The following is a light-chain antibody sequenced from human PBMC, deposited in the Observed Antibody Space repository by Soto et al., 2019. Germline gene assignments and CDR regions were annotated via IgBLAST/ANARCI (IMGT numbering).Light chain of an antibody. Sequence: QSALTQPPSASFSPGQSLTISCTGTSSDVGFYNFVSWYQQRPGKAPKLVIYEVTKRPSGVPDRFSGSKSGSTASLTVSGLQADGEADYYCASYAGTKLFVFGSGTKVTVL. J-gene: IGLJ1*01. CDR2: EVT. CDR1: SSDVGFYNF. CDR3: ASYAGTKLFV. V-gene: IGLV2-8*01.